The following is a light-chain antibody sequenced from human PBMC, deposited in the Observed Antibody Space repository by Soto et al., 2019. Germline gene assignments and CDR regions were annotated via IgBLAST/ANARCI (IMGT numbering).Light chain of an antibody. J-gene: IGLJ1*01. Sequence: QSVLTHPASLSGAPGQSITISCTGTSGEFGSYNYVSWFQHHPGKAPKLIIYEVNKRPSGISDRFSGSKSGNTASLTISGLQAEDEADYYCCSYAGTTISYVFGTGTKVTVL. CDR1: SGEFGSYNY. CDR3: CSYAGTTISYV. V-gene: IGLV2-23*02. CDR2: EVN.